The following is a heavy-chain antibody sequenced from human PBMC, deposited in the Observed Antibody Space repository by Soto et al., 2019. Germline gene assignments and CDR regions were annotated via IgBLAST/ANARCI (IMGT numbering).Heavy chain of an antibody. J-gene: IGHJ4*02. V-gene: IGHV3-30*18. CDR3: AKDTASGGSPLDY. Sequence: PGGSLRLSCAASGFTFSSYGMHWVRQAPGKGLKWVAIISYDGSTKYYADSVKGRFTISRDNSKNKVYLQMNSLRAEDTATYYCAKDTASGGSPLDYWGQGTLVTVSS. CDR2: ISYDGSTK. D-gene: IGHD2-15*01. CDR1: GFTFSSYG.